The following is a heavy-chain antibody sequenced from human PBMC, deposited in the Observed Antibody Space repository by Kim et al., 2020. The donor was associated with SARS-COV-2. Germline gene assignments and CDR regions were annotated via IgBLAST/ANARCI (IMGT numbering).Heavy chain of an antibody. V-gene: IGHV4-30-2*05. Sequence: NPSLNSRVTLSIDTSKNQFSLKRSSVTAADTAVYYCARGPPIGGGDCYSHWGQGTLVTVSS. CDR3: ARGPPIGGGDCYSH. J-gene: IGHJ4*02. D-gene: IGHD2-21*02.